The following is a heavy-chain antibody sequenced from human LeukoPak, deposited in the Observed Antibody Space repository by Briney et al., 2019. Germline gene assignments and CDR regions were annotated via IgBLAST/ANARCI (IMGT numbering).Heavy chain of an antibody. V-gene: IGHV4-4*07. CDR3: ARDVPTYDFWRGYQPEAFDI. Sequence: SETLSLTCTVAGGSISSYYWSWIRQPAGRGLEWNGCIYTSGTTNSNPSLKSRVTMSGDTSKNQFSMKMSSVTAADTAVYYCARDVPTYDFWRGYQPEAFDIWGQGTMVTVSS. CDR2: IYTSGTT. D-gene: IGHD3-3*01. J-gene: IGHJ3*02. CDR1: GGSISSYY.